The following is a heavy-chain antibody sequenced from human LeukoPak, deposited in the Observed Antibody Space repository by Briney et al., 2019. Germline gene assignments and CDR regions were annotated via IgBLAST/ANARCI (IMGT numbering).Heavy chain of an antibody. D-gene: IGHD3-16*01. V-gene: IGHV4-59*01. CDR1: GGSISSYY. Sequence: SETLSLTCTASGGSISSYYWSWIRQPPGKGLEWIEYIHYSGSTNYNPSLKSRVTISVDTSKNQFSLKLSSVTAADTAVYYCARAHMITSYYYYYYMDVWGKGTTVTVSS. CDR2: IHYSGST. CDR3: ARAHMITSYYYYYYMDV. J-gene: IGHJ6*03.